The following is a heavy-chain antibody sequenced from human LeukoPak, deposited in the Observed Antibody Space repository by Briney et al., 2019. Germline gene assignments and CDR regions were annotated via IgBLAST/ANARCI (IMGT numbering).Heavy chain of an antibody. V-gene: IGHV3-33*01. CDR2: IWYDGSNK. CDR1: GFTFSSYG. Sequence: PGGSLRLSCAASGFTFSSYGMHWVRQAPGKGLEWVAVIWYDGSNKYYADSVKGRFTISRGNSKNTLYLQMNSLRAEDTAVYYCARDPGVVVITDHFDYWGQGTLVTVSS. D-gene: IGHD3-22*01. CDR3: ARDPGVVVITDHFDY. J-gene: IGHJ4*02.